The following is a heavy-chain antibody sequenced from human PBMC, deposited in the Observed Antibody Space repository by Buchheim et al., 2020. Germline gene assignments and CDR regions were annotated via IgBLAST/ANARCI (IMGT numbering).Heavy chain of an antibody. CDR2: ISGPGTST. CDR1: GFTFSDAW. J-gene: IGHJ4*02. V-gene: IGHV3-23*04. D-gene: IGHD6-13*01. CDR3: AKAVSSSWSGSLS. Sequence: EVQLVESGGGLVKPGGSLRLSCAASGFTFSDAWMSWVRQAPGKGLEWVSGISGPGTSTYYADSVKGRFTISRDNSKKTLYLQMSSLRAEDTAVYYCAKAVSSSWSGSLSWGQGTL.